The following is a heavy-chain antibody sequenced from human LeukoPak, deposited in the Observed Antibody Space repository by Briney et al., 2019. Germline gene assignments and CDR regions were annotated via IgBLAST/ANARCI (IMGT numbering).Heavy chain of an antibody. CDR2: ISRSGSTI. V-gene: IGHV3-48*03. D-gene: IGHD5-24*01. CDR1: GFTFSRYE. Sequence: GGSLRLSCAASGFTFSRYEMIWVREAPGEARVGVSYISRSGSTIYYADSVNGRFTISRDNAKTTLYLQMNSLRAEDTAVYYCARVGTRMVTIVAPYYMDVWGKGTTVTVSS. J-gene: IGHJ6*03. CDR3: ARVGTRMVTIVAPYYMDV.